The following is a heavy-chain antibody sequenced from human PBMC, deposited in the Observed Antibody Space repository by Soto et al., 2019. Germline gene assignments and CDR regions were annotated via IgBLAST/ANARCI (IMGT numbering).Heavy chain of an antibody. CDR1: GYTFTSYD. V-gene: IGHV1-8*01. CDR2: MNPNSGNT. CDR3: ARVHRSVWYSSLSRLNWFDP. Sequence: QVQLVQSGAEVKKPGASVKVSCKASGYTFTSYDINWVRQATGQGLEWMGWMNPNSGNTGYAQKFQGRVTMTRNTSISTAYMELSSLRSEDTAVYYCARVHRSVWYSSLSRLNWFDPWGQGTLVTVSS. D-gene: IGHD6-19*01. J-gene: IGHJ5*02.